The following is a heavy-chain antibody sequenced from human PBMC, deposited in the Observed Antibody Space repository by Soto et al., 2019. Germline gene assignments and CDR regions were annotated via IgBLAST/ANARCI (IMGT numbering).Heavy chain of an antibody. J-gene: IGHJ4*02. V-gene: IGHV1-2*04. CDR1: GYTFTGYY. CDR3: ARIGSTIFPTDF. Sequence: ASVKVSCKASGYTFTGYYMHWVRQAPGQGLEWMGWINPNSGGTNYAQKFQGWVTMTRNTSISTAYMELSRLRSDDTAVYYCARIGSTIFPTDFWGQGTLVTVSS. CDR2: INPNSGGT. D-gene: IGHD3-3*01.